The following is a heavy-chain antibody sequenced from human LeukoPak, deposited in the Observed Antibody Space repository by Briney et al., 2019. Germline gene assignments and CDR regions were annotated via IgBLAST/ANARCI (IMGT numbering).Heavy chain of an antibody. V-gene: IGHV1-2*06. CDR1: GYNLNDHY. J-gene: IGHJ4*02. CDR3: ARDIATVQHQD. Sequence: ASVRVACKASGYNLNDHYIHWVRQAPGQGLEWMGQINPDSGVTNDAQKFQGRVTMTRDTSISTAYMELSRLRSDDTAVYYCARDIATVQHQDWGQGTLVTVSS. CDR2: INPDSGVT. D-gene: IGHD1-1*01.